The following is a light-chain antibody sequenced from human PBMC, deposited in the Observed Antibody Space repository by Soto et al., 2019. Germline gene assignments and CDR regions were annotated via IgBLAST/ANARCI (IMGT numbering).Light chain of an antibody. J-gene: IGKJ2*01. Sequence: DIVMTPSPDSLAVSLGEMATINCKSSQRLLHNSSNIKDFAWYQQKPGQPPKLLIYWESNRESGVPDRFTGSGSGTDFTLTITSLQAEDVAVYYCHQYSTTPHTFGQGTKLEI. CDR2: WES. CDR3: HQYSTTPHT. V-gene: IGKV4-1*01. CDR1: QRLLHNSSNIKD.